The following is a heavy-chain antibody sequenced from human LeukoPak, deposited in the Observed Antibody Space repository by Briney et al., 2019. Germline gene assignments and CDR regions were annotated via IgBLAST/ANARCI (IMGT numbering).Heavy chain of an antibody. CDR2: ISAYNGNT. V-gene: IGHV1-18*01. J-gene: IGHJ5*02. Sequence: ASVKVSCKASGYTFTSYGISWVRQAPGQGLEWMGWISAYNGNTNYAQKLQGRVTMTTDTSTSTAYMELRSLRSDDTAVYYCARRELLLWFGEGENWFDHWGQGTLVTVSS. CDR1: GYTFTSYG. D-gene: IGHD3-10*01. CDR3: ARRELLLWFGEGENWFDH.